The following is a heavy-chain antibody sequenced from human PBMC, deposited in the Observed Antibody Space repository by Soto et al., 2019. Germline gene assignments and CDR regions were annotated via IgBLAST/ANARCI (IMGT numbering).Heavy chain of an antibody. D-gene: IGHD3-9*01. CDR2: ISAYNGNT. CDR1: GYTFTSYG. V-gene: IGHV1-18*01. Sequence: ASVKVSCKASGYTFTSYGISWVRQAPGEGLEWMGWISAYNGNTNYAQKLQGRVTMTTDTSTSTAYMELRSLRSDDTAVYYCARVKDDILTGYYRRFNYMYVWGKGTTVTVSS. CDR3: ARVKDDILTGYYRRFNYMYV. J-gene: IGHJ6*03.